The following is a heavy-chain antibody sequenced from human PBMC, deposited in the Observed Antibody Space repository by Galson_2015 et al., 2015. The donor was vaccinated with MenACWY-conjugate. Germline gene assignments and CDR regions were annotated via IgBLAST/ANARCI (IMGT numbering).Heavy chain of an antibody. CDR1: GFTFSSYA. D-gene: IGHD3-10*01. CDR3: AKRGVYGSGTYFTNIWFDP. CDR2: ISGSGGIT. V-gene: IGHV3-23*01. J-gene: IGHJ5*02. Sequence: SLRLSCAASGFTFSSYAMNWVRQAPGKGLEWVSVISGSGGITYYADSVKGRFTISRDNSKNTLYLQMNNLRAEDTALYYCAKRGVYGSGTYFTNIWFDPWGQGTLVTASS.